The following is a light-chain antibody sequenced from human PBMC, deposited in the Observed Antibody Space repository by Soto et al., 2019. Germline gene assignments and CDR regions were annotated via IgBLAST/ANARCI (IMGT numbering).Light chain of an antibody. CDR2: GAS. V-gene: IGKV3-20*01. CDR1: RILSDNH. CDR3: QQYGGSPRIN. J-gene: IGKJ5*01. Sequence: EIVFTHSPVTLSLSPVEGAALSCMASRILSDNHLAWYQQRPGQPPRLLIYGASNRATGIPDRFSGSGSGTDSTLIINRLEPEDVAIYYCQQYGGSPRINFGQGTRLEIK.